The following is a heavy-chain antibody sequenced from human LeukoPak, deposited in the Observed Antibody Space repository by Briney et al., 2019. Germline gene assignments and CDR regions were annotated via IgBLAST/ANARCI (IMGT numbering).Heavy chain of an antibody. CDR3: ARRGSGWYPFDY. V-gene: IGHV5-51*01. D-gene: IGHD6-19*01. J-gene: IGHJ4*02. Sequence: AESLQISCKGSGYTFTNYWIGWVRQMPGKGLEWMGIIYPGDSDTRYSPSFKGQVTISADRSISIAYLQWSSLKASDSAMYYCARRGSGWYPFDYWGQGTLVTVSS. CDR1: GYTFTNYW. CDR2: IYPGDSDT.